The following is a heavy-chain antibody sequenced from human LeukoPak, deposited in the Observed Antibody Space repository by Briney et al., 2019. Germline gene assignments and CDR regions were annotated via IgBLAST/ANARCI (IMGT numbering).Heavy chain of an antibody. CDR1: GFTFSSYS. CDR3: ARGPRVPAAGDRVEGY. V-gene: IGHV3-21*01. CDR2: ISSSSSYI. Sequence: PGGSLRLSCAASGFTFSSYSMNWVRQAPGKGLEWVSSISSSSSYIYYADSVKGRLTISRDNAKNSLYLQMNSLRAEDTAVYYCARGPRVPAAGDRVEGYWGQGTLVTVSS. J-gene: IGHJ4*02. D-gene: IGHD6-13*01.